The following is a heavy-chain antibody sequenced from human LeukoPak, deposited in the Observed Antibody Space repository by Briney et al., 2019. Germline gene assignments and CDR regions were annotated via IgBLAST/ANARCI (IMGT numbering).Heavy chain of an antibody. V-gene: IGHV4-34*01. CDR3: ARLECYYDSSGPHAFDI. J-gene: IGHJ3*02. D-gene: IGHD3-22*01. CDR1: GGSFSGYY. Sequence: KPSETLSLTCAVYGGSFSGYYWSWIRQPPGKGLEWIGEINHSGSTNYNPSLKSRVTISVDTSKNQFSLKLSSVTAADTAVYYCARLECYYDSSGPHAFDIWGQGTMVTASS. CDR2: INHSGST.